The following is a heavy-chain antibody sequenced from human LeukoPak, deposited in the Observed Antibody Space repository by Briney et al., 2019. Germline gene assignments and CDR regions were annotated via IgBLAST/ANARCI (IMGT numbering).Heavy chain of an antibody. CDR3: ATWNPYGSGSYLARDASFDY. Sequence: ASVKVSCKVSGYTLTELSMHWVRQAPGKGLEWMGGFDPEDGETIYAQKFQGRVTMTKDTSTDTAYMELSSLRSEDTAVYYCATWNPYGSGSYLARDASFDYWGQGTLVTVSS. CDR1: GYTLTELS. D-gene: IGHD3-10*01. V-gene: IGHV1-24*01. J-gene: IGHJ4*02. CDR2: FDPEDGET.